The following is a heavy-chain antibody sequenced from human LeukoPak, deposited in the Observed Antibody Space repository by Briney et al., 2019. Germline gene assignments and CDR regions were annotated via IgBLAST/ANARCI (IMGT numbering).Heavy chain of an antibody. CDR1: GYTFTSYG. Sequence: ASVKVSCKASGYTFTSYGISWVRQAPGHGLEWMGWISAYNGNTNYAQKLQGRVTMTTDTSTSTAYMELRSLRSDDTAAYYCARDHHCTNGVCYTNYGMDVWGQGTTVTVSS. CDR2: ISAYNGNT. J-gene: IGHJ6*02. V-gene: IGHV1-18*01. CDR3: ARDHHCTNGVCYTNYGMDV. D-gene: IGHD2-8*01.